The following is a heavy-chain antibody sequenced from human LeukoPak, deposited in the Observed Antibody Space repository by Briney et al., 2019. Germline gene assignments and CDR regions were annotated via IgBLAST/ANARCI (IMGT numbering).Heavy chain of an antibody. J-gene: IGHJ1*01. CDR1: GGSISTYY. V-gene: IGHV4-59*01. CDR2: IYHSGST. D-gene: IGHD6-6*01. Sequence: PSETLSLTCTVSGGSISTYYWNWIREPPGKGLEWIGYIYHSGSTNYNPSLQSRVTISVDTSKNQFSLNLNSVTAADTAVYYCARGGAARLHFQNWGQGTLVTVSS. CDR3: ARGGAARLHFQN.